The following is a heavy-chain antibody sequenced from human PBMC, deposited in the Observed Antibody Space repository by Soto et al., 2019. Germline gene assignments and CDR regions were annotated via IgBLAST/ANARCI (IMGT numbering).Heavy chain of an antibody. CDR3: ARVSGGLHLGESYNWFDP. D-gene: IGHD3-16*01. Sequence: SETLSLTCTVSGGSISSYYWSWIRQPPGKGLEWIGYIYYSGSTNYNPSLKSRVTISVDTSKNQFSLKLSSVTAADTAVYYCARVSGGLHLGESYNWFDPWGQGTLVTVSS. CDR1: GGSISSYY. CDR2: IYYSGST. J-gene: IGHJ5*02. V-gene: IGHV4-59*01.